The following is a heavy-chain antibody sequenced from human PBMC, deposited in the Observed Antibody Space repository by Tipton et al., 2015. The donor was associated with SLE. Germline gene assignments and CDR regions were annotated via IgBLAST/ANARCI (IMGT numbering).Heavy chain of an antibody. D-gene: IGHD4-11*01. CDR1: RLTFSDAW. Sequence: SLRLSCAASRLTFSDAWMNWVRQAPGKGLEWVGRIKSDLAGGTTGYAAPVKGRFTISRDNSKNMLYLHMSSLKSDDTAMYYCAKEKDYLEHQMDVWGKGTTVTVSS. CDR2: IKSDLAGGTT. V-gene: IGHV3-15*01. J-gene: IGHJ6*04. CDR3: AKEKDYLEHQMDV.